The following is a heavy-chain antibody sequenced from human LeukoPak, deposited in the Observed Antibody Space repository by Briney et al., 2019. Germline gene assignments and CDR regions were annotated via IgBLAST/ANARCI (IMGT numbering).Heavy chain of an antibody. J-gene: IGHJ4*02. Sequence: GGSLRLSCAASGFTFSSYAMSWVRQAPGEGLEWVSLISGIGAGTYYADSVKGRFTISRDNSKNTLYLQMNSLRAEDTAVYYCARKGRGNYYFDYWGQGTLDTVSS. CDR1: GFTFSSYA. V-gene: IGHV3-23*01. CDR3: ARKGRGNYYFDY. CDR2: ISGIGAGT. D-gene: IGHD1-7*01.